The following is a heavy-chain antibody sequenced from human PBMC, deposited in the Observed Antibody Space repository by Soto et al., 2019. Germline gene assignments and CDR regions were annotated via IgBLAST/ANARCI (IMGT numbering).Heavy chain of an antibody. Sequence: ASVKVSCKASGYTFTSYGISWVRQAPGQGLEWMGWISAYNGNTNYAQKHQGRDTMTTDTSTSTAYMELRSLRSDDTTVYYCVSALVAVYYDSGVYGPDAFNIWGQGKMFTFS. CDR3: VSALVAVYYDSGVYGPDAFNI. J-gene: IGHJ3*02. CDR2: ISAYNGNT. D-gene: IGHD3-22*01. V-gene: IGHV1-18*01. CDR1: GYTFTSYG.